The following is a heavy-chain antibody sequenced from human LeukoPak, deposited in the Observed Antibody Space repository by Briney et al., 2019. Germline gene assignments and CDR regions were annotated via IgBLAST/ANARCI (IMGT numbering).Heavy chain of an antibody. V-gene: IGHV1-18*01. D-gene: IGHD6-13*01. Sequence: ASVKVSCKASGYTFTSYGISWVRQAPGQGLEWMGWISACNGNTNYAQKLQGRVTMTTDTSTSTAYMGLRSLRSDDTAVYYCARSPGDSSSWYWDPNFDYWGQGTLVTVSS. J-gene: IGHJ4*02. CDR1: GYTFTSYG. CDR3: ARSPGDSSSWYWDPNFDY. CDR2: ISACNGNT.